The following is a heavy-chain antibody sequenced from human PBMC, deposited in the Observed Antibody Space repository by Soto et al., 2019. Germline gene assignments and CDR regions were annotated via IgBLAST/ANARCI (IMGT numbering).Heavy chain of an antibody. CDR2: IKQDGSEK. Sequence: GGSLRLSCEASGFTFSNFWMSWVRQAPGKGLEWVANIKQDGSEKKYVDSVKGRFIISRDNAKNSLSLQMNSLRAEDTAVYYCAANTVTKVDDYWGQGALVTVSS. D-gene: IGHD4-17*01. CDR1: GFTFSNFW. V-gene: IGHV3-7*03. J-gene: IGHJ4*02. CDR3: AANTVTKVDDY.